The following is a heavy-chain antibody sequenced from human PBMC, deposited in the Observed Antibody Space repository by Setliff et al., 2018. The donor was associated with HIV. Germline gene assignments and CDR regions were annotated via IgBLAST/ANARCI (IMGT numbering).Heavy chain of an antibody. Sequence: SETLSLTCTVSGGSISSDYWSWIRQPPGKGLEWIGYISTTGSTSYSPSLKSRVSISVDTAKNQCSLRLNSVTAADTAVYYCARMSGGYSGGYFDYWVPETLLVTVSS. CDR3: ARMSGGYSGGYFDY. V-gene: IGHV4-4*09. CDR2: ISTTGST. J-gene: IGHJ4*03. D-gene: IGHD3-22*01. CDR1: GGSISSDY.